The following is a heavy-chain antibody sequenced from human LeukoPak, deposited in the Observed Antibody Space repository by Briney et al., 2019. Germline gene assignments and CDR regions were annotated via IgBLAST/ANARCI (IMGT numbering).Heavy chain of an antibody. V-gene: IGHV4-59*02. D-gene: IGHD5-18*01. CDR3: ARLPGFRGYSYGETWSAFDI. CDR2: IYYSGST. Sequence: SETLSLTCAVSGGSVSSYYWSWIRQPPAKGLEWIGYIYYSGSTNYYTSLQSRGTISVDTSKNQYSLKLSSVTAADTAVYYCARLPGFRGYSYGETWSAFDIWGQGTMVTVSS. CDR1: GGSVSSYY. J-gene: IGHJ3*02.